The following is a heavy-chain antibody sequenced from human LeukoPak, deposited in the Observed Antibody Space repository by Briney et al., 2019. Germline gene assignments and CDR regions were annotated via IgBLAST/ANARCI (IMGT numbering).Heavy chain of an antibody. CDR2: IKQDGSEK. V-gene: IGHV3-7*01. J-gene: IGHJ2*01. Sequence: GGSLRLSCAASGLTFSSYWMSWVRQAPGKGLEWVANIKQDGSEKHYVDSVKGRFTISRDNAKNSLYLQMNSLRAEDTAVYYCARRYFDLWGRGTLVTVSS. CDR3: ARRYFDL. CDR1: GLTFSSYW.